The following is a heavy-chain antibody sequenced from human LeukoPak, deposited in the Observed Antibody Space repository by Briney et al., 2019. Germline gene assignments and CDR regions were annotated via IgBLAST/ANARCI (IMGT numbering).Heavy chain of an antibody. CDR2: IYPGDSDT. CDR3: ARSGYYYDSSGHHPFDY. J-gene: IGHJ4*02. Sequence: GESLKISCKGSGYSFTSYWIGWVRQMPGKGLEWMGIIYPGDSDTRYSPSFQGQVTISADKSIGTAYLQWSSLKASDTAMYYCARSGYYYDSSGHHPFDYWGQGTLVTVSS. D-gene: IGHD3-22*01. V-gene: IGHV5-51*01. CDR1: GYSFTSYW.